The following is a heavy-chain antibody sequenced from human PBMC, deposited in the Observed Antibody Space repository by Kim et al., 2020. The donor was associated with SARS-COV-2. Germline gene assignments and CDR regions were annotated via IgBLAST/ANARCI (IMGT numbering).Heavy chain of an antibody. CDR2: ISGSGGST. V-gene: IGHV3-23*01. CDR3: AKSKSYSEVRGVIIPNMDV. CDR1: GFTFSSYA. D-gene: IGHD3-10*01. J-gene: IGHJ6*02. Sequence: GGSLRLSCAASGFTFSSYAMSWVRQAPGKGLEWVSAISGSGGSTYYADSVKGRFTISRDNSKNTLYLQMNSLRAEDTAVYYCAKSKSYSEVRGVIIPNMDVWGQGTTVTVSS.